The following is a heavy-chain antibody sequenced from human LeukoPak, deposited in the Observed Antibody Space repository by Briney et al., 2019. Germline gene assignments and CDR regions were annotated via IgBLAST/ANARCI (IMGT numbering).Heavy chain of an antibody. Sequence: SQTLSLTCTVSGGSISSGDYYWSWIRQHPGKGLEWIGSMYHSGSTYYNPSLKSRVTISVDTSKNQFSLRLGSVTAADTAVYYCARDGGYNYGPFDYWGQGTLVTVSS. CDR3: ARDGGYNYGPFDY. V-gene: IGHV4-31*03. CDR1: GGSISSGDYY. CDR2: MYHSGST. J-gene: IGHJ4*02. D-gene: IGHD5-18*01.